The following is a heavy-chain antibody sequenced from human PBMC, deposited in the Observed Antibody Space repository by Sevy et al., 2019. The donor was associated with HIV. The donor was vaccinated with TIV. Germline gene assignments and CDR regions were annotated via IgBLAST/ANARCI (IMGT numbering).Heavy chain of an antibody. J-gene: IGHJ3*02. CDR2: ISHGGSYE. V-gene: IGHV3-30-3*01. CDR3: ARMVSGGLRWELIKENAFDI. D-gene: IGHD4-17*01. CDR1: GFAFRDSA. Sequence: GGSLRLSCEASGFAFRDSAIHWVRQSPGKGLEWVALISHGGSYEYYVDSVKGRFTVSSVRSKNILYLQMDSLGAEDTAVYYCARMVSGGLRWELIKENAFDIWGQGTAVTVSS.